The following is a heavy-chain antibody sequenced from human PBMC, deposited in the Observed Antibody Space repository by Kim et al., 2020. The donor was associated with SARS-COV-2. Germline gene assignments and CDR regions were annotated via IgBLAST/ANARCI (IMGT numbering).Heavy chain of an antibody. Sequence: SETLSLTCTVSGGSISSSSYYWGWIRQPPGKGLEWIGSIYYSGSTYYNPSLKSRVTIYVDTTKNQFSLKLSSVTAAATAVYYCARVNMVRGVIRKKKRNWFDPWGQGTLFTVSS. V-gene: IGHV4-39*01. J-gene: IGHJ5*02. D-gene: IGHD3-10*01. CDR2: IYYSGST. CDR3: ARVNMVRGVIRKKKRNWFDP. CDR1: GGSISSSSYY.